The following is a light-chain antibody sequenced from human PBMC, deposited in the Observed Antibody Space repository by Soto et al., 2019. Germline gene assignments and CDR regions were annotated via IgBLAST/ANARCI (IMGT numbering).Light chain of an antibody. Sequence: QSLLPQPASVSGSPGQSITISCTGTSSDVGGYNYVSWYQQHPGKAPKLMIYDVSNRPSGVSNRFSGSKSGNTASLTISGLQAEDEADYYCSSYTSSSTVVFGGGTKVNVL. CDR3: SSYTSSSTVV. CDR2: DVS. V-gene: IGLV2-14*01. J-gene: IGLJ2*01. CDR1: SSDVGGYNY.